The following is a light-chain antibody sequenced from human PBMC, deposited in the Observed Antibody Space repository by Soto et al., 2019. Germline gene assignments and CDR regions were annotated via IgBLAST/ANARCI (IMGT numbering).Light chain of an antibody. CDR2: KAS. CDR3: RQYNSYYRT. CDR1: QSISSW. Sequence: DIQMTQSPSTLSASVGDRVTITCRAGQSISSWLAWYQQKPGKAPKLRIYKASSLESGVPSRFSGNGSGTEFSLPISSLQPDDFATYYCRQYNSYYRTLGQGTKGDIK. V-gene: IGKV1-5*03. J-gene: IGKJ1*01.